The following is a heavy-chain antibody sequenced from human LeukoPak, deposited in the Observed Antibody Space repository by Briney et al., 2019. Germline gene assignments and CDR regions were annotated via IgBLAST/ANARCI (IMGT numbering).Heavy chain of an antibody. V-gene: IGHV4-39*01. CDR1: DGSISSSNYY. CDR3: ARQIRGGYDIWSGRYVGQKMGYFDY. Sequence: PSETLSLTCVVSDGSISSSNYYWGWIRQPPGKGLEWIGSIYYSGTTYYSPSLKSLVTISVDTSKNQFSLRLNSVTAVDTAVYYCARQIRGGYDIWSGRYVGQKMGYFDYWGQGAMVIVSS. J-gene: IGHJ4*02. D-gene: IGHD3-3*01. CDR2: IYYSGTT.